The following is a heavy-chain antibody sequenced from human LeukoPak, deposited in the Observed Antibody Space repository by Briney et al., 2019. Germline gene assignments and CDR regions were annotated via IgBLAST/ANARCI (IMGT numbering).Heavy chain of an antibody. Sequence: APVKVSCKASGYTFTGYYMHWVRQAPGQGLEWMGRINPNSGGTNYAQKFQGRVTMTRDTSISTAYMELSRLRSDDTAVYYCARDRGEWLSYGMDVWGQGTTVTVSS. CDR3: ARDRGEWLSYGMDV. CDR1: GYTFTGYY. CDR2: INPNSGGT. D-gene: IGHD3-3*01. J-gene: IGHJ6*02. V-gene: IGHV1-2*06.